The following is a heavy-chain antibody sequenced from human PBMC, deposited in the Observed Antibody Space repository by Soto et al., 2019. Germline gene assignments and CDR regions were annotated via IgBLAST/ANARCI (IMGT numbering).Heavy chain of an antibody. CDR2: IIPIFGTA. CDR3: ANLARNYYQCIDV. Sequence: GASVKVSCKASGGTFSSYAISWVRQAPGQGLEWMGGIIPIFGTANYAQKFQGRVTITADEFTSTAYMELSSLRSEDTAVYYCANLARNYYQCIDVWGKGPTVNVSS. D-gene: IGHD1-26*01. J-gene: IGHJ6*03. V-gene: IGHV1-69*13. CDR1: GGTFSSYA.